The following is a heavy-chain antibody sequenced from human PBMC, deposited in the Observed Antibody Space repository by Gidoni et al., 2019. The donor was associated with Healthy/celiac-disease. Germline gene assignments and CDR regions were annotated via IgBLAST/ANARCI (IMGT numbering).Heavy chain of an antibody. CDR1: GGSISSSSYY. CDR2: ISYSGST. Sequence: QLQLQEPGPGLVKPSETLSLTCTVSGGSISSSSYYWGWIRQPPGNGLECIGSISYSGSTYYNPSLKILVTISVATSKNQFSLKLSSVTAADTAVYYCARIGYDWGLHFDYWGQGTLVTVSS. D-gene: IGHD5-12*01. J-gene: IGHJ4*02. V-gene: IGHV4-39*01. CDR3: ARIGYDWGLHFDY.